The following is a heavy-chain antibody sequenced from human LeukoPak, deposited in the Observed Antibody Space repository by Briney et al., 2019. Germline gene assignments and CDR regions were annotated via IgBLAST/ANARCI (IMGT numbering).Heavy chain of an antibody. Sequence: GGSLRLSCAASGFTFDDYGMSWVRQAPGKGLEWVSGINWNGGSTGYADSVKGRFTISRDNAKNTLYLQMNSLRGEDTAVYYCASAFSGTRYIDYWGQGTLVTVFS. CDR2: INWNGGST. D-gene: IGHD3-10*01. V-gene: IGHV3-20*04. J-gene: IGHJ4*02. CDR3: ASAFSGTRYIDY. CDR1: GFTFDDYG.